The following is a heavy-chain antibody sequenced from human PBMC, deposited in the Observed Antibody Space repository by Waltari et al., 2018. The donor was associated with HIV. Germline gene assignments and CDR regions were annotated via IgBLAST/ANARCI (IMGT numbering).Heavy chain of an antibody. CDR3: ARDRLNYFDSRDYSLYLDS. V-gene: IGHV4-59*01. J-gene: IGHJ4*02. CDR1: GGSIITYY. Sequence: QVQLQESSPGLVKPPETLSVTCSVSGGSIITYYWSWIRQLPGKGLEWIGHVYYSGSTNHNPSLKSRVTISVDASRNSFSLELNSVTAADTAVYYCARDRLNYFDSRDYSLYLDSWGQGTLVTVSS. CDR2: VYYSGST. D-gene: IGHD3-22*01.